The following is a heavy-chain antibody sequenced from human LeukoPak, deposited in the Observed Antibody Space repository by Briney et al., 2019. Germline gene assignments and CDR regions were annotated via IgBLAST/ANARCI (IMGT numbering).Heavy chain of an antibody. CDR1: GFTFSTYW. J-gene: IGHJ5*02. CDR3: PRDDEMVGANWFDP. CDR2: IKEDGSEK. Sequence: PGGSLRLSCAASGFTFSTYWMSWVRQAPGKGLEWVAKIKEDGSEKHYVDSVKGRFTISRDNAKNSLYLQMNSLRAEDTAVYYCPRDDEMVGANWFDPWGQGPLVTVSS. D-gene: IGHD1-26*01. V-gene: IGHV3-7*01.